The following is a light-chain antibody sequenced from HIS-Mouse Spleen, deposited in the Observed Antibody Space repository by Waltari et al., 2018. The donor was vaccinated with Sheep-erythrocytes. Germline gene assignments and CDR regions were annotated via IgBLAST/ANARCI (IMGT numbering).Light chain of an antibody. CDR3: QQHYSSLT. CDR1: QSVLYSSNNKNY. V-gene: IGKV4-1*01. Sequence: DIVMTQSPDSLAVSLGERATTNCKSSQSVLYSSNNKNYLAWYQQKPGQPPKLLIYRASTRESGVPDRFSGSGSGTDFTLTISSLQAEDVAVYYCQQHYSSLTFGGGTKVEIK. CDR2: RAS. J-gene: IGKJ4*01.